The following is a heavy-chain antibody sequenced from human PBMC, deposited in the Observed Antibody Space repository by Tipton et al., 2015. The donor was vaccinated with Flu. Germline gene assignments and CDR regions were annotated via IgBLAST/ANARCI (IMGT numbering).Heavy chain of an antibody. J-gene: IGHJ4*02. V-gene: IGHV4-38-2*01. CDR2: IHRSRST. Sequence: TLSLTCAVSGDYISGDYFWDWIRQPPGKGLEWIATIHRSRSTKYNPSLESRVTISVDTSKNQFSLTLSSVTAADTAVYYCARLPLALSYFDFWGQGTLVTVSS. CDR3: ARLPLALSYFDF. CDR1: GDYISGDYF.